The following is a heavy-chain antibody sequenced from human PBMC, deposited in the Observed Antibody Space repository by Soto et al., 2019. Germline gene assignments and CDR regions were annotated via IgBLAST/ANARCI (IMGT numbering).Heavy chain of an antibody. D-gene: IGHD5-12*01. J-gene: IGHJ4*02. Sequence: QITLKEYGPTLVKPTQTLTLTCTFSGFSLSTSGVGVAWIRQPPGKALEWLAIFYWDDGKRYNPSLQNRLTITKDTSKNQVLLTMTNMDPVDTATYFCAHVAIAEFVGSFGYWGQGTPVSVSS. CDR2: FYWDDGK. CDR1: GFSLSTSGVG. V-gene: IGHV2-5*02. CDR3: AHVAIAEFVGSFGY.